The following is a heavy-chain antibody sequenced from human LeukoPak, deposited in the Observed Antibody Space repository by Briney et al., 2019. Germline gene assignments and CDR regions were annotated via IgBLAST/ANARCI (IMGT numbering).Heavy chain of an antibody. CDR2: IKQDGSDK. D-gene: IGHD6-13*01. J-gene: IGHJ1*01. Sequence: GGSLRLSCAASGFTFRSYWMTWVRQAPGKGLDWVANIKQDGSDKYYVDSVEGRFTISRDNAKNSLYLQMNSLRVEDTAIYFCARKGQGSNWAAEYFQNWGQGTLVTVSS. V-gene: IGHV3-7*03. CDR3: ARKGQGSNWAAEYFQN. CDR1: GFTFRSYW.